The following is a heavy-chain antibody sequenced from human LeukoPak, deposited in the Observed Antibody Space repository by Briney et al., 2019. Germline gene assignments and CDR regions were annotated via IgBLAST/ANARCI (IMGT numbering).Heavy chain of an antibody. D-gene: IGHD3-10*01. J-gene: IGHJ4*02. Sequence: GGSLRLSCAASGFTFSSYEMNWVRQATGKGLEWVSYISSSGSTIYYADSVKGRFTVSRDNAKKSLYLQMKSLRAEDTAVYYCARGTLYYGSESYDYWGQGTLVAVSS. CDR2: ISSSGSTI. CDR1: GFTFSSYE. CDR3: ARGTLYYGSESYDY. V-gene: IGHV3-48*03.